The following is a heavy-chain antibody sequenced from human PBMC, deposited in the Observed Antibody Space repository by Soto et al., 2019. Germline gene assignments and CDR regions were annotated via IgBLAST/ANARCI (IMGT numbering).Heavy chain of an antibody. D-gene: IGHD2-15*01. CDR3: ARVVAATHNDY. J-gene: IGHJ4*02. CDR1: SGSISSADYY. Sequence: PSETLSLTCTVSSGSISSADYYWSWIRQPPGKGLEWIGYIYYTGSTYYNPSLKSRVTISVDTSNNQFSLRLSSVTAADTAVYYCARVVAATHNDYWGQGILVTVSS. V-gene: IGHV4-30-4*01. CDR2: IYYTGST.